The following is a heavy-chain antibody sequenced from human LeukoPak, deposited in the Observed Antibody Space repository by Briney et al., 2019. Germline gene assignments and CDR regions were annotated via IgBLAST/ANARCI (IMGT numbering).Heavy chain of an antibody. CDR2: INWNGGST. CDR1: GFTFDDYG. V-gene: IGHV3-20*04. CDR3: AMLRGIAAAGRGG. J-gene: IGHJ4*02. Sequence: GGSLRLSCAASGFTFDDYGMSWVRPAPGKGLEWVSGINWNGGSTGYADSVKGRFTISRDNAKNSLYLQMNSLRAEDTALYYCAMLRGIAAAGRGGWGQGTLVTVSS. D-gene: IGHD6-13*01.